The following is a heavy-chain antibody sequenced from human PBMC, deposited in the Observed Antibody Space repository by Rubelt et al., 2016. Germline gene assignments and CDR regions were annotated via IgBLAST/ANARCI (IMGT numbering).Heavy chain of an antibody. V-gene: IGHV3-33*06. Sequence: QVHLVESGGGVVQPGGSLRLSCAASGFTFNTYAMHWVRQAPGKGLEWVAVIWFDGRKKFYADSVKGRFTISRDNSRNTLYLQMTDLSAEDSAIYYCVKCSSGCQMNWFDTWGQGTLVTVSS. J-gene: IGHJ5*02. CDR3: VKCSSGCQMNWFDT. D-gene: IGHD2-2*01. CDR2: IWFDGRKK. CDR1: GFTFNTYA.